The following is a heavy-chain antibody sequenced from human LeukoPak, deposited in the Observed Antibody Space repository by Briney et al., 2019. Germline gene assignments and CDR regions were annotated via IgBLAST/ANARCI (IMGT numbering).Heavy chain of an antibody. CDR1: GGSFSGYY. J-gene: IGHJ6*03. CDR3: AREKIGTGTVLGKDYYYMDV. D-gene: IGHD3-16*01. CDR2: INHSVST. V-gene: IGHV4-34*01. Sequence: PSETLSLTCAVYGGSFSGYYWSWIRQPPGKGLEWIGGINHSVSTNYNPSLKSVVTISVDTSKNQFSLKLRSVTAADTAMYYCAREKIGTGTVLGKDYYYMDVWGKGTTVTVSS.